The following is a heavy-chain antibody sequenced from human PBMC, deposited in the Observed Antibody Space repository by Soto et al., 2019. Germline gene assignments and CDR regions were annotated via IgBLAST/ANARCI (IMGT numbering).Heavy chain of an antibody. D-gene: IGHD3-22*01. V-gene: IGHV1-18*01. Sequence: GVPVEIGSTASGYRVSISVVSGARPTPGQGLEWMGWISAYNGNTNYAQKLQGRVTMTTDTSTSTAYMELRSLRSDDTAVYYCARGFPHSSGYYAPFDYWGQGTLVPVSS. CDR2: ISAYNGNT. J-gene: IGHJ4*02. CDR1: GYRVSISV. CDR3: ARGFPHSSGYYAPFDY.